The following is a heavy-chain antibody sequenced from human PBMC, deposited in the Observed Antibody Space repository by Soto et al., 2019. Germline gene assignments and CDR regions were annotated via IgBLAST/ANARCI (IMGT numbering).Heavy chain of an antibody. J-gene: IGHJ6*02. CDR1: GFTFSSYS. CDR3: ARGPFSGCYSYYYYGMDV. Sequence: EVQLVESGGGLVQPGGSLRLSCAASGFTFSSYSMNWVRQAPGKGLEWVSYFSSSSTTIYYADSVKGRFTISRDNGKNSLYLQMSSLRDEDTAVYYCARGPFSGCYSYYYYGMDVWGQGTTVTVSS. D-gene: IGHD1-26*01. V-gene: IGHV3-48*02. CDR2: FSSSSTTI.